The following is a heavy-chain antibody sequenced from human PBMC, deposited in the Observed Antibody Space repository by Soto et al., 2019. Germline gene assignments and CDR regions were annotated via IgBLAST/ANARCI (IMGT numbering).Heavy chain of an antibody. CDR2: ISYDGSNK. CDR1: GFTFSSYA. J-gene: IGHJ4*02. CDR3: ARDAPDYYYADY. Sequence: LRLSCAASGFTFSSYAMHWVRQAPGKGLEWVAVISYDGSNKYYVDSVKGRFTISRDNAKNSLYLQMNSLRAEDTAVYYCARDAPDYYYADYWGQGTLVTVSS. D-gene: IGHD3-16*01. V-gene: IGHV3-30-3*01.